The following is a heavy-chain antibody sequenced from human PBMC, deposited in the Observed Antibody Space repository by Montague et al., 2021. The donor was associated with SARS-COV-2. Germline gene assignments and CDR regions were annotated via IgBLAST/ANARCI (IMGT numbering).Heavy chain of an antibody. J-gene: IGHJ3*02. V-gene: IGHV4-31*03. Sequence: TLSLTCTVSGGSISSGGYYWSWIRQHPGKGLEWIGYIYYSGSTYYNPSLKSRVTISVDTSKNQFSLKLSSVTAADTAVYYCARAPTIFGVVISAFDIWGQGTMVTVSS. CDR3: ARAPTIFGVVISAFDI. CDR2: IYYSGST. D-gene: IGHD3-3*01. CDR1: GGSISSGGYY.